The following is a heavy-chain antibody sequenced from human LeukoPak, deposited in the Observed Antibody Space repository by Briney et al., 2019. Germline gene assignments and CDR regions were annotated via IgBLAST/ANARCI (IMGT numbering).Heavy chain of an antibody. J-gene: IGHJ4*02. CDR2: ISSSGSTI. Sequence: PGGSLRLSCAASGFTFSSYEMNWVRQAPGKGLEWVSYISSSGSTIYYAGPVKGGFTISRDNAKNSLYLQMNSLRAEDTAVYYCARTGRVAGSPLDYWGQGTLVTVSS. CDR1: GFTFSSYE. CDR3: ARTGRVAGSPLDY. D-gene: IGHD6-19*01. V-gene: IGHV3-48*03.